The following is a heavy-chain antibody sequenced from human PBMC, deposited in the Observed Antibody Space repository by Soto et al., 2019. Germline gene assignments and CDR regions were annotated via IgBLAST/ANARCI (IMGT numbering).Heavy chain of an antibody. J-gene: IGHJ4*02. D-gene: IGHD3-16*01. V-gene: IGHV3-23*01. CDR2: INNAGVNT. CDR1: GFTFSDYG. CDR3: AGQLWDTDY. Sequence: EVQLLESGGGLVQPGGSQILSCAASGFTFSDYGMSWVRQAPGKGLEWVSSINNAGVNTHYAGSVEGRFTISRDNSKNTLYLLIHSLRAEDTAIYYCAGQLWDTDYWGQGTLVTVSS.